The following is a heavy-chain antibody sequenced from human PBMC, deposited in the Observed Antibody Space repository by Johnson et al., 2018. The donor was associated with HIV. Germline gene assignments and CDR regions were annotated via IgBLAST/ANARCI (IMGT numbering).Heavy chain of an antibody. Sequence: VQLVESGGGLVQPGGSLRLSCAASGFTFSSYGMSWVRQVPGKGLEWVSGINWNGRSTGYADSVKGRFTISRDNAKNALYLQMDSVRAEDTALYYCVSQGGSPAFDIWGQGTLVTVSS. D-gene: IGHD3-10*01. CDR3: VSQGGSPAFDI. J-gene: IGHJ3*02. CDR1: GFTFSSYG. CDR2: INWNGRST. V-gene: IGHV3-20*04.